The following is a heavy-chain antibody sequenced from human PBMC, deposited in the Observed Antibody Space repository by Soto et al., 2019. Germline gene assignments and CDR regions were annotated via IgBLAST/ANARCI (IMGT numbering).Heavy chain of an antibody. CDR1: GFTFSSYG. CDR3: ARDQVVGARVDY. J-gene: IGHJ4*02. Sequence: QVQLVESGGGVVQPGRSLRLSCAASGFTFSSYGMHWVRQAPGKGLEWVAVIWYDGSNKYYADSVKGRFTISRDNSKNTLYLQMNSLRAEDTAVYYCARDQVVGARVDYWGQGTLVTVSS. V-gene: IGHV3-33*01. D-gene: IGHD1-26*01. CDR2: IWYDGSNK.